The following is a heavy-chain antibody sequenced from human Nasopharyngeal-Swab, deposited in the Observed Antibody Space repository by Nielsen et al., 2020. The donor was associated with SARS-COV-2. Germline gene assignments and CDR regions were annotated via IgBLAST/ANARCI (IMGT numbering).Heavy chain of an antibody. V-gene: IGHV5-51*01. J-gene: IGHJ4*02. CDR2: IYPRDSDT. CDR3: ARGADGYSSYFDY. D-gene: IGHD5-24*01. Sequence: ESLKISCQGSGYTFSTNWIAWVRQVPGEGLEWMGVIYPRDSDTRYSPSFQGQVTISADKSINTAYLQWSSLKASDTAMYYCARGADGYSSYFDYWGQGTLVTVSS. CDR1: GYTFSTNW.